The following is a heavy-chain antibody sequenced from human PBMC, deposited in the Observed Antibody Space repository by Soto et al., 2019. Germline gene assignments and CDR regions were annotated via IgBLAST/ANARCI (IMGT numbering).Heavy chain of an antibody. CDR1: GFTFSSYA. V-gene: IGHV3-23*01. CDR3: AKASLLPELTTVTTYYFDY. D-gene: IGHD4-4*01. CDR2: ISGSGGST. Sequence: GGSLRLSCAASGFTFSSYAMSWVRQAPGKGLEWVSAISGSGGSTYYADSVKGRFTISRDNSKNTLYLQMNSLRAEDTAVYYWAKASLLPELTTVTTYYFDYWGQGTLVTVSS. J-gene: IGHJ4*02.